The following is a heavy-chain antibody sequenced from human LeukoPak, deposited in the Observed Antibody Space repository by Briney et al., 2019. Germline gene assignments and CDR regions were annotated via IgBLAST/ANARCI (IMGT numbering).Heavy chain of an antibody. CDR2: ISYDGSDK. J-gene: IGHJ4*02. CDR1: GFTFSNYW. V-gene: IGHV3-30*03. Sequence: GGSLRLSCAASGFTFSNYWMSWVRQAPGKGLEWVAIISYDGSDKYYADSVKGRFTISRDNSKSTLYLQMNSLRVEDTTVYYCARGGRPKYYFEYWGQGTLVTVSS. D-gene: IGHD3-16*01. CDR3: ARGGRPKYYFEY.